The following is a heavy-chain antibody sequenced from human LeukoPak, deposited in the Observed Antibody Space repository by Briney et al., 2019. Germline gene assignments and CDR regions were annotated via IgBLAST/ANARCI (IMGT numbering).Heavy chain of an antibody. J-gene: IGHJ6*03. D-gene: IGHD2-2*01. CDR1: GYTFTGYY. Sequence: ASVKVSCKASGYTFTGYYMHWVRQAPGQGLEWMGWINPNSGGTNYAQKFQGRVTMTRDTSISTAYMELSRLRSDDTAVYYCARDRGIVVVPAAIGPRGNYYYYYMDVWGKGTTVTVSS. CDR3: ARDRGIVVVPAAIGPRGNYYYYYMDV. V-gene: IGHV1-2*02. CDR2: INPNSGGT.